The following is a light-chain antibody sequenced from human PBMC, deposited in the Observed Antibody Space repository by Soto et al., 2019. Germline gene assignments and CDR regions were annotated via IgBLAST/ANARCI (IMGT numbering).Light chain of an antibody. Sequence: EIVLTQSPATLSLSPGERATLSCRASQSISVYLAWYQQNPGQAPRLLIYDASNRATGIPARFSGSGSGTDLTLTISSLEPEDFAVYYCQQRSNWPPDTFGQGTRREIK. CDR3: QQRSNWPPDT. V-gene: IGKV3-11*01. J-gene: IGKJ5*01. CDR1: QSISVY. CDR2: DAS.